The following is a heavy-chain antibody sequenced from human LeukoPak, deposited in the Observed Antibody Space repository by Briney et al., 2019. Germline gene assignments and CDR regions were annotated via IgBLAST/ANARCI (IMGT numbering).Heavy chain of an antibody. D-gene: IGHD1-26*01. CDR1: GGSISSSSYY. J-gene: IGHJ4*02. CDR3: AREKDSGSYYY. CDR2: IYYSGST. V-gene: IGHV4-39*07. Sequence: SETLSLTCTVSGGSISSSSYYWGWIRQPPGKGLEWVGSIYYSGSTYYNPSLKSRVTISVDTSKNQFSLKLSSVTAADTAVYYCAREKDSGSYYYWGQGTLVTVSS.